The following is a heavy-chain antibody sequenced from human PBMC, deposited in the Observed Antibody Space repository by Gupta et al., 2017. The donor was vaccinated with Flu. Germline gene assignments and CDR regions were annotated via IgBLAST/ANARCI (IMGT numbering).Heavy chain of an antibody. J-gene: IGHJ5*02. CDR2: ITGDGTST. D-gene: IGHD4-11*01. CDR3: VKDSNYMSWFDP. CDR1: GFTFSNYW. V-gene: IGHV3-74*01. Sequence: EEQLVESGGGLVQPGGSLRLSCSASGFTFSNYWMHWVRQAPGEGLVWVSRITGDGTSTAYADSVKRRFTISRDNAKNTVYLQMNSLRVDDTALYYCVKDSNYMSWFDPWGQGTLVTVSS.